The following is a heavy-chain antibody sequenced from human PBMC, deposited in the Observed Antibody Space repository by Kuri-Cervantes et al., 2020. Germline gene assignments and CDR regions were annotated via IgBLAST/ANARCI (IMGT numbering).Heavy chain of an antibody. V-gene: IGHV1-8*01. CDR2: MNPNSGNT. CDR1: GYTFTSYD. CDR3: ARESNYYGSGSANFDY. D-gene: IGHD3-10*01. Sequence: ASVKVSCKASGYTFTSYDINWVRQATGQGLEWMGWMNPNSGNTGYAQKFQGWVTMTRDTSISTAYMELSRLRSDDTAVYYCARESNYYGSGSANFDYWGQGTLVTVSS. J-gene: IGHJ4*02.